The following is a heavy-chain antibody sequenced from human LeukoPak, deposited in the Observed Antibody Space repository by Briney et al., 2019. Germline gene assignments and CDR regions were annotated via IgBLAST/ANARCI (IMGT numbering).Heavy chain of an antibody. J-gene: IGHJ4*02. CDR2: SSYSGSS. Sequence: SETLSLTCTVPGGSISTYYWSWIRQVPGKGLEWIGYSSYSGSSNYNPSLKSRVTISVDTSKTQFSLYLNSVTAADTAVYYCARSDTHHIHSSSWHFDYWGQGTLVTVSS. V-gene: IGHV4-59*01. D-gene: IGHD6-13*01. CDR3: ARSDTHHIHSSSWHFDY. CDR1: GGSISTYY.